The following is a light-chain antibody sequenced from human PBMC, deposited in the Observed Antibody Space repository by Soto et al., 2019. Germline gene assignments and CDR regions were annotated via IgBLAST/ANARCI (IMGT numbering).Light chain of an antibody. J-gene: IGKJ1*01. CDR3: LQDYNYPWT. Sequence: AIQMTQSPSSLSASVGDRVTITCRASQGIRNDLGWYQQKPGKAPKLLIYAASTLQGGVPSRFSGSGSGTDFTLTISSLQPEDCATYDCLQDYNYPWTFGQETKVEIK. CDR1: QGIRND. V-gene: IGKV1-6*01. CDR2: AAS.